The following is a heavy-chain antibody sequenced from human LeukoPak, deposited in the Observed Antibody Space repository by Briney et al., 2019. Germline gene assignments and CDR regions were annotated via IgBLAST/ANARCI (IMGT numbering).Heavy chain of an antibody. CDR1: GDSVSSNSAT. Sequence: SQTLTLTCAISGDSVSSNSATWNWLRQSPSRGLEWLGRTYYRSTWHNDYALSVKSRITVHADTSTNQFSLQLNSVTPEDTAIYYCARDPWHSLDYWGQGTLVTVSS. CDR3: ARDPWHSLDY. CDR2: TYYRSTWHN. J-gene: IGHJ4*02. V-gene: IGHV6-1*01.